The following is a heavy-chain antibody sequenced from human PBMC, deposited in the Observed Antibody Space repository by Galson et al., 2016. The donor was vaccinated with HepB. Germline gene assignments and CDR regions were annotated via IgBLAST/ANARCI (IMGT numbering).Heavy chain of an antibody. D-gene: IGHD1-14*01. CDR3: VRRGFDV. V-gene: IGHV1-18*01. J-gene: IGHJ6*02. CDR1: GYTLTSYG. CDR2: ISTYNGDA. Sequence: SVKVSCKASGYTLTSYGITWVRQAPGEGLEWMGWISTYNGDANYAQKFQGRVTMTTETSTSTAYMELRSLRSDDTAVYYCVRRGFDVWGQGTTVTVSS.